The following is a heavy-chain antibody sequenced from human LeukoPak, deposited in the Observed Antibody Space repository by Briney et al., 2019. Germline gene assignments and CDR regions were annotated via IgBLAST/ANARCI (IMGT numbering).Heavy chain of an antibody. CDR1: GGSFSGYY. J-gene: IGHJ4*02. V-gene: IGHV4-34*01. CDR3: ARDVRRYFDRDYFDY. Sequence: SETLSLTCAVYGGSFSGYYWSWIRQPPGKGLEWIGEINHSGSTNYNPSLKSRVTISVDTSKNQFSLKLSSVTAADTAVYYWARDVRRYFDRDYFDYWGQGTLVTVSS. CDR2: INHSGST. D-gene: IGHD3-9*01.